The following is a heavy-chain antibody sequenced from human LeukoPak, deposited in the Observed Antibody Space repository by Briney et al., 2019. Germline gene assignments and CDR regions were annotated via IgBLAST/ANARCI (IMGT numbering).Heavy chain of an antibody. Sequence: SETLSLTCAVYGGSFSGYYWSWIRQPPGKGLEWIGEINHSGSTNYNPSLKSRVTISVDTSKNQFSLKLSSVTAADTAVYYCTARGGTYYYGSGSYYIRWGQGTLVTVSS. CDR3: TARGGTYYYGSGSYYIR. D-gene: IGHD3-10*01. CDR2: INHSGST. V-gene: IGHV4-34*01. CDR1: GGSFSGYY. J-gene: IGHJ4*02.